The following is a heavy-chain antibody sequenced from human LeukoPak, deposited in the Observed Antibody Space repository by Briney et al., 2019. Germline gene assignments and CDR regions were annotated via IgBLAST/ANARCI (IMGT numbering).Heavy chain of an antibody. V-gene: IGHV3-21*01. Sequence: GGSLRLSCAASGFTFSNYNMNWVRQTPGKGLEWVSSISRSSSYIYYADSVKGRFTISRDNAKNSLYLQMNSLRAEDTAVYYCARDKSGYSGYDLDYWGQGSLVTVSS. CDR1: GFTFSNYN. J-gene: IGHJ4*02. CDR2: ISRSSSYI. D-gene: IGHD5-12*01. CDR3: ARDKSGYSGYDLDY.